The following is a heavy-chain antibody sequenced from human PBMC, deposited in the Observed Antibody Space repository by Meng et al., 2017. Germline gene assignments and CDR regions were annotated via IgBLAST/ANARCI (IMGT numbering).Heavy chain of an antibody. V-gene: IGHV3-23*01. D-gene: IGHD3-10*01. CDR2: ISGSGGST. CDR3: AKARVLWFGESSDY. CDR1: GFTFSSYA. J-gene: IGHJ4*02. Sequence: ESLKISCAASGFTFSSYAMSWVRQAPGKGLEWVSAISGSGGSTYYADSVKGRFTISRDNSKNTLYLQMNSLRAEDTAVYYCAKARVLWFGESSDYWGQGTLVTFTS.